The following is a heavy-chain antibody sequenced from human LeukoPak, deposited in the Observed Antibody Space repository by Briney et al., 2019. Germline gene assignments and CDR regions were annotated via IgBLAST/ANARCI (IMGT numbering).Heavy chain of an antibody. CDR1: GYTFTSYY. J-gene: IGHJ4*02. V-gene: IGHV1-46*01. CDR2: INPSGGST. D-gene: IGHD5-12*01. Sequence: ASVKVSCKASGYTFTSYYMHWVRQAPGQGLEWMGIINPSGGSTSYAQKFQGRVTMTRDMSTSTVYMELSSLRSEDTAVYYCARSSIVATIRRALDYWGQGTLVTVSS. CDR3: ARSSIVATIRRALDY.